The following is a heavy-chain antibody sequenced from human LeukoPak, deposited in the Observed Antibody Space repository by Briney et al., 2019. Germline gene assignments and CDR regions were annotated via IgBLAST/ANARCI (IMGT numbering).Heavy chain of an antibody. J-gene: IGHJ3*02. CDR2: IIPIFGTA. CDR1: GGTFSSYA. CDR3: ARPAETRTTPVSALDI. Sequence: SVKVSCKASGGTFSSYAISWVRQAPGQGLEWMGGIIPIFGTANYAQKFQGRVTITADESTSTAYMELSSLRSEDTAVYYCARPAETRTTPVSALDIWGQGTMVTVSS. D-gene: IGHD1-7*01. V-gene: IGHV1-69*13.